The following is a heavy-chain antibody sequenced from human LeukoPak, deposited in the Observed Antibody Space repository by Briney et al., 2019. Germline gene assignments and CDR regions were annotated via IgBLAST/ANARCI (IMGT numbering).Heavy chain of an antibody. CDR3: ARAEYCSGGSCYPYYYYYYMDV. D-gene: IGHD2-15*01. V-gene: IGHV1-18*01. CDR2: ISGHNDDT. J-gene: IGHJ6*03. CDR1: GYTFTSYA. Sequence: GASVKVSCKASGYTFTSYAISWVRQAPGQGLEWMGWISGHNDDTNYARRLQGRVTMTTATSTRTAYMELRSLRSDDTAVYYCARAEYCSGGSCYPYYYYYYMDVWGKGTTVTVSS.